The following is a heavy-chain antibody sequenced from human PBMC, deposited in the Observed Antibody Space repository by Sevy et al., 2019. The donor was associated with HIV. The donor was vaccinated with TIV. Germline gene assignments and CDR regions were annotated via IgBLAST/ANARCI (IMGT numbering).Heavy chain of an antibody. CDR2: ISGSGGST. J-gene: IGHJ1*01. CDR1: GFTFSSYA. Sequence: GGSLRLSCAASGFTFSSYAMSWVRQAPGKGLEWVSAISGSGGSTYYADSVKGRFTISRDNSKNTLYLQMNSLRAEDTAVYYCATDWIAAAGTYRPAEYFQHWGQSTLVTVSS. D-gene: IGHD6-13*01. CDR3: ATDWIAAAGTYRPAEYFQH. V-gene: IGHV3-23*01.